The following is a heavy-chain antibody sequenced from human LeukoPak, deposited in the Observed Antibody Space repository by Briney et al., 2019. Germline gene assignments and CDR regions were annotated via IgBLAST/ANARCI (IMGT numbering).Heavy chain of an antibody. CDR3: ASHNFDGRDDY. D-gene: IGHD3-9*01. V-gene: IGHV3-7*01. J-gene: IGHJ4*02. CDR1: GFTFSSYW. CDR2: IKQDGSEK. Sequence: GGSLRLSCAASGFTFSSYWMSWVRQAPGKGLEWVANIKQDGSEKYYVDSVKGRFTISRDNAKNSLYLQMNSLRAEDTAVYYCASHNFDGRDDYWGQGTLVTVSS.